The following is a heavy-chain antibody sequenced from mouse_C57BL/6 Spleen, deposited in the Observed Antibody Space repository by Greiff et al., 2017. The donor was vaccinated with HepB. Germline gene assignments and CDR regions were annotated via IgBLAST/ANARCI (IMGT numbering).Heavy chain of an antibody. J-gene: IGHJ4*01. CDR3: AALRGAGGAMDY. CDR2: IDPSDSYT. D-gene: IGHD2-4*01. CDR1: GYTFTSYW. V-gene: IGHV1-69*01. Sequence: QVQLQQPGAELVMPGASVKLSCKASGYTFTSYWMHWVKQRPGQGLEWIGEIDPSDSYTNYNQKFKGKSTLTVDKSSSTAYMQLSSLTSGDSAVYYCAALRGAGGAMDYWGQGTSVTVSS.